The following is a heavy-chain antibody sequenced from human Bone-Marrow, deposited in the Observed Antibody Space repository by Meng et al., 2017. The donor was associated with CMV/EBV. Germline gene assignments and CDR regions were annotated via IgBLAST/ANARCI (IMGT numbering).Heavy chain of an antibody. Sequence: QGQLKESGTRAVKPSNTLSLTRTVSGGSISSGDYYWSWLRQPPGKGLEWIGYIYYSGSTYYNPSLKSRVTISVDTSKNQFSLKLSSVTAADTAVYYCASMLTGDPLRDYWGQGTLVTVPS. CDR1: GGSISSGDYY. D-gene: IGHD7-27*01. CDR2: IYYSGST. J-gene: IGHJ4*02. V-gene: IGHV4-30-4*08. CDR3: ASMLTGDPLRDY.